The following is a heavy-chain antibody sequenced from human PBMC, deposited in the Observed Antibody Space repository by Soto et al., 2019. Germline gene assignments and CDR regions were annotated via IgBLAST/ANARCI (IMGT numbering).Heavy chain of an antibody. J-gene: IGHJ4*02. D-gene: IGHD2-8*01. V-gene: IGHV3-13*01. CDR1: GFTFSRYD. CDR2: IGTAGDT. CDR3: AREHCINGVCYFDY. Sequence: GGSLRLSCAASGFTFSRYDMHWVRQPTGKGLEWLSVIGTAGDTHYPGSVKGRFTISREDAKNSLYLQMNSLRAEDTAVYYCAREHCINGVCYFDYWGQGTLVTVSS.